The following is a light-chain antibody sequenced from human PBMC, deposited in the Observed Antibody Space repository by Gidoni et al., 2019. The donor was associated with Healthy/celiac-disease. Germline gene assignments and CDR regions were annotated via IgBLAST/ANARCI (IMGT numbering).Light chain of an antibody. CDR2: GAS. CDR3: QQYGSSPFT. CDR1: QSVSSSY. V-gene: IGKV3-20*01. J-gene: IGKJ3*01. Sequence: EIVLTQSPGTLSLSPGDRATLSCRASQSVSSSYLAWYQQKPGQAPRLLSYGASSRATGIPDRFSGSGSGTDFTLTISRLEPEDFAVYYCQQYGSSPFTFXPXTKVDIK.